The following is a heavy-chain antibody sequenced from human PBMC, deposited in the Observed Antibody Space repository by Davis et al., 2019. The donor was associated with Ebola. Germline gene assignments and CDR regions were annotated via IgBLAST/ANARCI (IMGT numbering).Heavy chain of an antibody. J-gene: IGHJ6*02. Sequence: PAGSLTLSCAASGFTFSSYGVHWVRQAPGKGLEWVSFISFDVSIEYYADSVKGRFTIPRDNSKNTLFLQMNTVLTEDTAIYYCAKGPRGILENQNYNGMDVWGQESTVIVSS. CDR3: AKGPRGILENQNYNGMDV. CDR2: ISFDVSIE. D-gene: IGHD3-10*01. V-gene: IGHV3-30*18. CDR1: GFTFSSYG.